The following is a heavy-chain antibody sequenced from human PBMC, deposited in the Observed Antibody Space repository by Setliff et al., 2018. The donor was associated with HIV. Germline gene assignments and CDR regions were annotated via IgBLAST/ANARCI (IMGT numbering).Heavy chain of an antibody. J-gene: IGHJ4*02. D-gene: IGHD3-10*01. CDR3: ARGRKDLTTVRVPNFDY. Sequence: ASVKVSCKASGYTFTSYYMHWVRQAPGQGLEWMGIISPSDGSTNYAQKFLGRVTLTRDTSLNTFYMELTNLRSEDTAFYYCARGRKDLTTVRVPNFDYWGQGTLVTVSS. CDR1: GYTFTSYY. CDR2: ISPSDGST. V-gene: IGHV1-46*01.